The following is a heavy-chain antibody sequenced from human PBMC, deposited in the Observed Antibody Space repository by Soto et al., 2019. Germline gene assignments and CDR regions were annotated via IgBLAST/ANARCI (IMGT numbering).Heavy chain of an antibody. J-gene: IGHJ4*02. V-gene: IGHV3-23*01. CDR2: ISGSGGST. CDR3: AKDPQPVDDGDYATSFDY. Sequence: PGGSLRLSCAASGFTFSSYDMSWVRQAPGKWLEWVSAISGSGGSTYYADSVKGRFTISRDNSKNTLYLQMNSLRAEDTAVYYCAKDPQPVDDGDYATSFDYWGQGTLVTVSS. D-gene: IGHD4-17*01. CDR1: GFTFSSYD.